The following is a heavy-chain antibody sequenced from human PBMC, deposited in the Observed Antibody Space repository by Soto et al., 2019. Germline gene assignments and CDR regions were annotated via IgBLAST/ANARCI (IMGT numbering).Heavy chain of an antibody. Sequence: EVQLVESGGGLIQPGGSLRLSCAASGFTVSSNYMSWVRQAPGKGLEWVSVIYSGGSTYYADSVKGRFTISRDNSKNTLYLQMNSLRAEDTAVYYCARDFGGSYFWYFDLWGRGTLVTVSS. CDR2: IYSGGST. CDR3: ARDFGGSYFWYFDL. CDR1: GFTVSSNY. J-gene: IGHJ2*01. D-gene: IGHD1-26*01. V-gene: IGHV3-53*01.